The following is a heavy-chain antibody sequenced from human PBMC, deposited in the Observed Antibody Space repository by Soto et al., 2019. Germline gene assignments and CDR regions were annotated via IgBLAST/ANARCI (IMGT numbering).Heavy chain of an antibody. V-gene: IGHV1-69*06. D-gene: IGHD3-22*01. J-gene: IGHJ4*02. CDR2: IIPFFGTP. CDR3: ARDKGAYYSHLVY. CDR1: GATFSSYA. Sequence: QVLLVQSGAEVKKPGSSVKVSCKLSGATFSSYAMSWVRQAPGQGPEWIGGIIPFFGTPNYAQKFQGRVTITADTSRATSYMELSSLRSDDTAVYYCARDKGAYYSHLVYWGQGTLVTVSS.